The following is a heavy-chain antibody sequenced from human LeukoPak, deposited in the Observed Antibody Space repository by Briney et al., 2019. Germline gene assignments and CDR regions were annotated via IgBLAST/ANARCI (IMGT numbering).Heavy chain of an antibody. CDR3: AKDHKYYDFWSGSTGEYYFDY. D-gene: IGHD3-3*01. V-gene: IGHV1-18*01. Sequence: ASVKASCKASGYTFTSYGISWVRQAPGQGLEWMGWISAYNGNTNYAQKLQGRVTMTTDTSTSTAYMELRSLRAEDTAVYYCAKDHKYYDFWSGSTGEYYFDYWGQGTLVTVSS. CDR1: GYTFTSYG. CDR2: ISAYNGNT. J-gene: IGHJ4*02.